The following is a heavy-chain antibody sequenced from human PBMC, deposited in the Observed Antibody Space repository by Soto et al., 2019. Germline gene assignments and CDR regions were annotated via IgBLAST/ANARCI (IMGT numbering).Heavy chain of an antibody. J-gene: IGHJ5*02. Sequence: ASVTVSCKASGYTFTSYAMHWVRQAPGQRLEWMGWINAGNGNTKYSQKFQGRVTITRDTSASTAYMELSSLRSEDTAVYYCARDPFRGVIRGWFDPWGQGTLVTVSS. CDR1: GYTFTSYA. D-gene: IGHD3-10*01. CDR3: ARDPFRGVIRGWFDP. V-gene: IGHV1-3*01. CDR2: INAGNGNT.